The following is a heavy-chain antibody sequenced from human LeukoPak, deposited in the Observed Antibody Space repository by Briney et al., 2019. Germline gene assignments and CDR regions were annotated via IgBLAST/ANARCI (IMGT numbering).Heavy chain of an antibody. CDR3: ARDRGYSSGWSFDY. J-gene: IGHJ4*02. D-gene: IGHD6-19*01. CDR2: IIPILGIA. CDR1: GGTFSSYA. V-gene: IGHV1-69*04. Sequence: AASVKVSCKASGGTFSSYAISWVRQAPGQGLEWMGRIIPILGIANYAQKFQGRVTITADKSTSTAYMELSSLRSEDTAVYYCARDRGYSSGWSFDYWGQGTPVTVSS.